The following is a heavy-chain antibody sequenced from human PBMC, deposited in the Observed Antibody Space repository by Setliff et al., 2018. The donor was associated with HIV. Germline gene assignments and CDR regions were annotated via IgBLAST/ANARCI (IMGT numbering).Heavy chain of an antibody. D-gene: IGHD5-18*01. J-gene: IGHJ4*02. Sequence: LRLSCAASGFTLSDHYMDWVRQAPGKGLEWVGRIRNKANSFTIEYAASVRGRFTISKDESKNFLFLQMNSLKTEDTAVYYCARNQGNSFGQGFDYWGQGTLVTVSS. V-gene: IGHV3-72*01. CDR3: ARNQGNSFGQGFDY. CDR2: IRNKANSFTI. CDR1: GFTLSDHY.